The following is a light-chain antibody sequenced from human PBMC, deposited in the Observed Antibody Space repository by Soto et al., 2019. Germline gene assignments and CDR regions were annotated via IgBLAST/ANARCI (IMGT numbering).Light chain of an antibody. Sequence: EIVMTQSPVTLSVSPGDRATLSCRASQSVNSNLAWYQQKPGQTPKLLLYVASTRATGIPARFSGSGSGTEFTLPISSLQSEDFAVYYCQQYNVWPLTFGGGTKVEFK. CDR1: QSVNSN. V-gene: IGKV3-15*01. CDR3: QQYNVWPLT. J-gene: IGKJ4*01. CDR2: VAS.